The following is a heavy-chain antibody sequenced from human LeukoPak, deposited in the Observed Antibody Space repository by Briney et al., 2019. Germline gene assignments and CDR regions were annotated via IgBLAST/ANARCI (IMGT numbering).Heavy chain of an antibody. Sequence: GGSLRLSCAASGFTFSDYNMRWIRQAPGKGLEWVSSISRSGSTKYYADSVKGRFTISRDNSKNTLYLQMNSLRAEDTAVYYCARDQGPPDYYYYMDVWGKGTTVTVSS. CDR3: ARDQGPPDYYYYMDV. CDR1: GFTFSDYN. V-gene: IGHV3-11*04. J-gene: IGHJ6*03. CDR2: ISRSGSTK.